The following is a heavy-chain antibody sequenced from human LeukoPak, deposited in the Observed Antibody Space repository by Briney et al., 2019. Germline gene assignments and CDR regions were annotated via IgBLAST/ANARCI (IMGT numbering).Heavy chain of an antibody. CDR3: ARDQYCSGGSCYFDWFDP. D-gene: IGHD2-15*01. V-gene: IGHV3-21*01. CDR1: GFTFSGYS. CDR2: ISTTSDYI. J-gene: IGHJ5*02. Sequence: GGSLRLSCAASGFTFSGYSMNWVRQAPGKGLEWVSSISTTSDYIHYADSVKGRFTISRDNAKNTLYLQMNSLRAEDTAVYYCARDQYCSGGSCYFDWFDPWGQGTLVTVSS.